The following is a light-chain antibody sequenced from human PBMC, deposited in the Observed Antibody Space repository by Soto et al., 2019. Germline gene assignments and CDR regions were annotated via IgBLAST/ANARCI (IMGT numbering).Light chain of an antibody. CDR3: QQFGSSPRFT. CDR2: AAS. J-gene: IGKJ3*01. CDR1: QSINNRY. Sequence: EIVLTQSPGTLSLSPGERATLSCRASQSINNRYLAWYQQKPGQAPRLLIYAASSRATGIPDRFSGSGSGTDFTLTISRLEPEDFAVYYCQQFGSSPRFTFGPGTKVDMK. V-gene: IGKV3-20*01.